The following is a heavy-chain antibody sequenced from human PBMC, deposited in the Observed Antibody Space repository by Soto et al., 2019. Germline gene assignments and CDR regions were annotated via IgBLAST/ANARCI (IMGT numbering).Heavy chain of an antibody. V-gene: IGHV4-31*02. J-gene: IGHJ4*02. CDR1: GASTVSHYH. CDR2: IFNSGTT. CDR3: ALALGPTTGLDY. D-gene: IGHD1-26*01. Sequence: SETLSLTCSVSGASTVSHYHWTCIRQPPGKGLEWMGYIFNSGTTFYNPSLTSRLSISMDTSGNHFSLELRSVTAADTAVYYCALALGPTTGLDYWGQGTLVTVSS.